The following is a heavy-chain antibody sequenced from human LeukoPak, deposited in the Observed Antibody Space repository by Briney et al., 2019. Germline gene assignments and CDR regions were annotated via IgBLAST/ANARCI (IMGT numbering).Heavy chain of an antibody. V-gene: IGHV1-3*01. CDR2: INAGNGNT. CDR3: ARRLGYCSGGSCGTGGWFDP. D-gene: IGHD2-15*01. Sequence: ASVKVSCKASGYTFTDYALHWVRQVPGQRLEWMGWINAGNGNTKYSQKFQGRVTITRDTSASTAYMELSSPRSEDTAVYYCARRLGYCSGGSCGTGGWFDPRGQGTLVTVSS. CDR1: GYTFTDYA. J-gene: IGHJ5*02.